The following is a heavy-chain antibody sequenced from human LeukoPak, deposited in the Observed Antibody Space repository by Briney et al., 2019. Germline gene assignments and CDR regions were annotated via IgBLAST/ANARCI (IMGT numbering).Heavy chain of an antibody. J-gene: IGHJ4*02. CDR1: GFTFSSYG. D-gene: IGHD1-26*01. Sequence: GGSLRLSCAASGFTFSSYGMHWVRQAPGKGLEWVTFIRYDGSNKYYADSVKGRFTISRDNSKNTLYLQMNSLRAEDTAVYYCAKRQISGSYYGLGYWGQGTLVTVSS. CDR2: IRYDGSNK. CDR3: AKRQISGSYYGLGY. V-gene: IGHV3-30*02.